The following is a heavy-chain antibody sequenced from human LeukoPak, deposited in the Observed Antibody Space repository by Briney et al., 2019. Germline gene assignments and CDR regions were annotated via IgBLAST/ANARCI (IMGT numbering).Heavy chain of an antibody. J-gene: IGHJ6*02. Sequence: GGSLRLSCAASGFTFSSYEMNWVRQAPGKELEWVSSISSSSSYIYYADSVKGRFTISRDNAKNSLYLQMNSLRAEDTAVYYCARDPDYDFWSGYYNGYYYGMDVWGQGTTVTVSS. D-gene: IGHD3-3*01. CDR2: ISSSSSYI. V-gene: IGHV3-21*01. CDR1: GFTFSSYE. CDR3: ARDPDYDFWSGYYNGYYYGMDV.